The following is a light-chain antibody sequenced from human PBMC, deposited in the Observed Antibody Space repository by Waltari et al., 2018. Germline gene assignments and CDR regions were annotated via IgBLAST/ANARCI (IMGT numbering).Light chain of an antibody. J-gene: IGKJ1*01. Sequence: EMVLTQSPGPRLRSQGEGATPSCGASKSVGRSLAWYQQNPGQAPSLLIYGAPSRATGFPDRFSGSGSGTDFSLTISRLEPEDFAVYYCQHYVRLPVTFGQGTKVEIK. CDR3: QHYVRLPVT. V-gene: IGKV3-20*01. CDR1: KSVGRS. CDR2: GAP.